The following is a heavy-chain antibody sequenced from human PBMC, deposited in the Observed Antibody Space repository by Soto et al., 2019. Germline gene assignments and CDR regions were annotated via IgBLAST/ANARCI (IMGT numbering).Heavy chain of an antibody. J-gene: IGHJ5*02. CDR3: ARKDKSGYFNWFDP. V-gene: IGHV5-51*01. Sequence: GESLKISCRTSGYRFTSYWIAWVRQMPGKGLEWMGIIFPSDSDTRYSPSFQGQVTISADRSTSTVFLQWASLKALDTAVYFCARKDKSGYFNWFDPWGQGTLVTVSS. CDR1: GYRFTSYW. CDR2: IFPSDSDT. D-gene: IGHD3-22*01.